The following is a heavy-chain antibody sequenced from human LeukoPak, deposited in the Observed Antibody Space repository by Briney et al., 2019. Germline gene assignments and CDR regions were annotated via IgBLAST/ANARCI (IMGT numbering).Heavy chain of an antibody. CDR1: GFTFSSYA. J-gene: IGHJ4*02. D-gene: IGHD3-16*01. CDR2: ISGSGGSI. CDR3: AKARQYYDYVWGSFSGNFDY. Sequence: GGSLRLSCAASGFTFSSYAMSWVRQAPGKGLEWVSAISGSGGSIYYADSVKGRFTIYRDNSKNTLYLQMNSLRAEDTAVYYCAKARQYYDYVWGSFSGNFDYWGQGTLVTVSS. V-gene: IGHV3-23*01.